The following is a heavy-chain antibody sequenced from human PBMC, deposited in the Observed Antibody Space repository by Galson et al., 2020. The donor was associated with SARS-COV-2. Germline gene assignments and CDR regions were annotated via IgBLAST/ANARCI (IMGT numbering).Heavy chain of an antibody. J-gene: IGHJ5*02. V-gene: IGHV4-31*03. CDR2: IYYSGST. CDR3: ARVRGSWYWFDP. CDR1: GGSISSGGYY. Sequence: SETLSLTCTVSGGSISSGGYYWSWIRQHPGKGLEWIGYIYYSGSTYYNPSLKSRVTISVDTSKNQFSLKLSSVTAADTAVYYCARVRGSWYWFDPWGQGTLVTVSS. D-gene: IGHD6-13*01.